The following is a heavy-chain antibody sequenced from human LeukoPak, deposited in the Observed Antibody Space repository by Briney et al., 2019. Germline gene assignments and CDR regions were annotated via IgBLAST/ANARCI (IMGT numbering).Heavy chain of an antibody. CDR3: ARGYSGYYDY. V-gene: IGHV1-2*02. CDR2: INPNSGGT. J-gene: IGHJ4*02. Sequence: ASVKVSCKASGYTFTVYHMHWVRQAPGQGLEWMGWINPNSGGTNYAQKFQGRVTVTRDTSISTAYMELSRLTSGDTAVYYCARGYSGYYDYWGQGTLVTVSS. CDR1: GYTFTVYH. D-gene: IGHD5-12*01.